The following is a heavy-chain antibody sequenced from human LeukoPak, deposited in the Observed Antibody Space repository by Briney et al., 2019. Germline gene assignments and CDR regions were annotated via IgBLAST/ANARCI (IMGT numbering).Heavy chain of an antibody. CDR1: AFTFSNYW. V-gene: IGHV3-48*04. J-gene: IGHJ4*02. Sequence: GGSLRLSCAASAFTFSNYWMSWVRQAPGKGLEWVSYISSSSSTIYYADSVKGRFTISRDNAKNSLYLQMNSLRAEDTAVYYCARGAWEYYYDSSGYPLFDYWGQGTLVTVSS. CDR2: ISSSSSTI. D-gene: IGHD3-22*01. CDR3: ARGAWEYYYDSSGYPLFDY.